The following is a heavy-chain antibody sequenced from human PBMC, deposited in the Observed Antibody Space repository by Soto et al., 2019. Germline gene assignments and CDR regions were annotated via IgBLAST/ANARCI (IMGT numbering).Heavy chain of an antibody. CDR1: GDSFNDYY. Sequence: QVQLVQPGAEVRKPGASVTVSCRSSGDSFNDYYIHWVRQAPGQGFEWMGWINPNGGVTKYAQKFQGWVSMTRDTSIRTVYMQLSRLRSDETAVYYCARESGGATATLDYYYYYMDVWGTGTTVTVSS. D-gene: IGHD5-12*01. CDR2: INPNGGVT. V-gene: IGHV1-2*04. CDR3: ARESGGATATLDYYYYYMDV. J-gene: IGHJ6*03.